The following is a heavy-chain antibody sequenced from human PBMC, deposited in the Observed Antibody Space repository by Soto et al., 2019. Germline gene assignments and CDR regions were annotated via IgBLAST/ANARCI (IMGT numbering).Heavy chain of an antibody. CDR2: FYSSGSI. J-gene: IGHJ5*02. CDR3: ARMYSSGSGWFHP. CDR1: GYSITAGGYY. V-gene: IGHV4-31*03. Sequence: SETLSLTCFVSGYSITAGGYYWSWIRHHPGKGLEWIGSFYSSGSIIYNPSLRSRVSISGDTSSNQFSMSLTSVTAADTARYYCARMYSSGSGWFHPWGQGTLVTVSS. D-gene: IGHD6-19*01.